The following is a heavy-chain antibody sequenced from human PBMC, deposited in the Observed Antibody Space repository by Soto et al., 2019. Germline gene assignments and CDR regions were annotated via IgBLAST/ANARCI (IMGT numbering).Heavy chain of an antibody. J-gene: IGHJ4*02. CDR3: ARDPEYGGTRAMVDY. V-gene: IGHV1-69*01. CDR2: IIPIFGTA. Sequence: QVQLVQSGAEVKKPGSSVMVSCKASGGTFSSYAISWVRQAPGQGLEWMGGIIPIFGTANYAQKFQGRVTITADESTSTAYMELSSLRSEDTAVYYCARDPEYGGTRAMVDYWGQGTLVTVSS. D-gene: IGHD5-18*01. CDR1: GGTFSSYA.